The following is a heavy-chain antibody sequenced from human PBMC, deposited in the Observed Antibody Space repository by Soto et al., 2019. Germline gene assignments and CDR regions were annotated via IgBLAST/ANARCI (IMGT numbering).Heavy chain of an antibody. D-gene: IGHD6-6*01. CDR2: IYHTGRT. CDR1: GASVNSAY. V-gene: IGHV4-31*03. J-gene: IGHJ4*02. CDR3: ARTDAYNSSFFDS. Sequence: QVQLQEMGPGLVKPSQTLTITCTVSGASVNSAYWSWIRQLPGKGLEWMGNIYHTGRTFYNPSLKSRRAISIDTSKPLFSLKLRSVTASDTAVYYCARTDAYNSSFFDSWGQGTVVTVSS.